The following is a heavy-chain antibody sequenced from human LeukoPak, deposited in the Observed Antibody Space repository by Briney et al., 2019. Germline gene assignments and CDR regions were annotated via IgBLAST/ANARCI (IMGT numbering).Heavy chain of an antibody. CDR2: FDPEDGET. V-gene: IGHV1-24*01. D-gene: IGHD3-22*01. J-gene: IGHJ3*02. CDR1: GYTLTELS. Sequence: ASVKVSCKVSGYTLTELSMHWVRQAPGKGLEWMGGFDPEDGETIYAQKFQGRVTMTEDTSTDTAYMELSSLRSEDTAVYYCATDSFFVRPLYRITMIVALAFDIWGQGTMVTVSS. CDR3: ATDSFFVRPLYRITMIVALAFDI.